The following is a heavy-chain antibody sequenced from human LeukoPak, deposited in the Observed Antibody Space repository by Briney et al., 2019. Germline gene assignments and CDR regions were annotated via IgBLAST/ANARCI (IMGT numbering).Heavy chain of an antibody. V-gene: IGHV3-11*04. J-gene: IGHJ4*02. CDR2: ISSSGSTI. CDR3: ARVPFDYGDYVFDY. CDR1: GFAFSDYY. Sequence: GGSLRLSCAASGFAFSDYYMSWIRQAPGKGLEWVSYISSSGSTIYYADSVKGRFTISRDNAKNSLYLQMNSLRAEDTAVYYCARVPFDYGDYVFDYWGQGTLVTVSS. D-gene: IGHD4-17*01.